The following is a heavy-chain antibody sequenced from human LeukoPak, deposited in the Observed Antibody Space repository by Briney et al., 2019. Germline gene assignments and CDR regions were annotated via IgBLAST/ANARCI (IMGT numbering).Heavy chain of an antibody. CDR2: INHSGST. Sequence: PSETLSLTCAVYGGSFSGYYWSWIRQPPGKGLEWIGEINHSGSTNYNPSLKSRVTISVDTSKNQFSLKLSSVTAADTAVYYCARVRGYSYGFARDFDYWGQGTLVTVSS. CDR1: GGSFSGYY. CDR3: ARVRGYSYGFARDFDY. J-gene: IGHJ4*02. D-gene: IGHD5-18*01. V-gene: IGHV4-34*01.